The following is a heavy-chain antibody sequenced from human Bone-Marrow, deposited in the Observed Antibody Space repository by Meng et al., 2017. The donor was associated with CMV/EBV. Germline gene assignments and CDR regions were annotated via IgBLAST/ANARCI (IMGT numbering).Heavy chain of an antibody. D-gene: IGHD2-2*01. CDR3: ARRIDDRIVVVPGSYGMDV. CDR1: GFTVSSNY. J-gene: IGHJ6*02. V-gene: IGHV3-53*01. CDR2: IYSGGNT. Sequence: GESLKISCAASGFTVSSNYMSWVRQAPGKGLEWVSVIYSGGNTYYADSVKGRFTISRDNPKNTLYLQMNSLRAEDTAVYYCARRIDDRIVVVPGSYGMDVCGQGTTVTVSS.